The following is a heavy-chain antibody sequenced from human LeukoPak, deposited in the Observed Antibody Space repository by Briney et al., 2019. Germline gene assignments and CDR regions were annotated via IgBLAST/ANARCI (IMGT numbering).Heavy chain of an antibody. CDR1: GFTFSSYW. J-gene: IGHJ6*03. V-gene: IGHV3-7*03. CDR3: SRGSPGDFRSGYYMDV. D-gene: IGHD3-3*01. CDR2: IKQDGSEK. Sequence: GGSLRLSCAASGFTFSSYWMSWVRQAPGKGLEWVANIKQDGSEKYYVDSVKGRFTISRDDSKSIAYLQMNSLITEDTAVYYCSRGSPGDFRSGYYMDVWGKGTTVTVSS.